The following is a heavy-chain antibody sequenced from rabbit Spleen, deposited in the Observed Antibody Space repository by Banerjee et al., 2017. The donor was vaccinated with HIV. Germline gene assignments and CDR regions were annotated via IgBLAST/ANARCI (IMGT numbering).Heavy chain of an antibody. CDR1: GFTISSNYW. Sequence: QEQLKETGGGLVQPGGSLTLSCKASGFTISSNYWMCWVRQAPEKGLEWVACAYAGGSGSTYSATWAKGRFTISKTSSTTVTLQMTSLTAADTATYFCARFILNADNYFDLWGQGTLVTVS. CDR3: ARFILNADNYFDL. J-gene: IGHJ4*01. D-gene: IGHD1-1*01. CDR2: AYAGGSGST. V-gene: IGHV1S45*01.